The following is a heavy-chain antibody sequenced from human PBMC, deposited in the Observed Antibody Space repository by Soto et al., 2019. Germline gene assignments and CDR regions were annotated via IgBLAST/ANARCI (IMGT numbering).Heavy chain of an antibody. CDR1: GYTLTSYA. J-gene: IGHJ5*02. Sequence: GASVKVSCKASGYTLTSYAMHWVRQAPGQRLEWMGWINAGNGNTKYSQKFQGRVTITRDTSASTAYMELSSLRSEDTAVYYCARLYSSLEIVWFDPWGQGTPVTVSS. CDR3: ARLYSSLEIVWFDP. D-gene: IGHD6-6*01. V-gene: IGHV1-3*01. CDR2: INAGNGNT.